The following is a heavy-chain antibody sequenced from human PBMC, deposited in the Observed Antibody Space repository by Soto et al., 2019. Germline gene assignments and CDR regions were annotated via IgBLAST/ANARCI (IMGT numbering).Heavy chain of an antibody. J-gene: IGHJ6*02. CDR3: AREGYCISTSCYAADYYYYGMDV. V-gene: IGHV1-18*01. D-gene: IGHD2-2*01. Sequence: QVQLVQSGAEVKKPGASVKVSCKASGYTFTSYGISWVRQAPGQGLEWMGWISAYNGNTNYAQKLQGRVTMTTDTSTSTAYMEMRSLRSDDTPVYYCAREGYCISTSCYAADYYYYGMDVWGQGTTVTVSS. CDR2: ISAYNGNT. CDR1: GYTFTSYG.